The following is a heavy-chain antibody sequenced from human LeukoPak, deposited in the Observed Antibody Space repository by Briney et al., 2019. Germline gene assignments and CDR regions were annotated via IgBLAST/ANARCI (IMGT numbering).Heavy chain of an antibody. Sequence: GGSLRLSCAASGFTFSSYSMNWVRQAPGKGLEWVSSISSSSSYIYYADSVKGRFTISRDSAKNSLYLQMNSLRAEDTAVYYCARIQLLRNYYYYMDVWGKGTTVTVSS. J-gene: IGHJ6*03. V-gene: IGHV3-21*01. CDR2: ISSSSSYI. CDR3: ARIQLLRNYYYYMDV. CDR1: GFTFSSYS. D-gene: IGHD2-2*01.